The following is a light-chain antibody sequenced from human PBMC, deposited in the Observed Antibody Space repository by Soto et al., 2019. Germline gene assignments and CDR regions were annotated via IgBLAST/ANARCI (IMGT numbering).Light chain of an antibody. V-gene: IGLV2-14*03. CDR2: GVS. Sequence: ALTQPASVSGSPGQSITISCTGTSSDVGGYNYVSWFQHHPGKAPKLMIYGVSNRPSGVSNRFSGSKSGNTASLTISGLQAEDEADYFSGSYTSSSTPYVFGTGTKVPVL. CDR3: GSYTSSSTPYV. CDR1: SSDVGGYNY. J-gene: IGLJ1*01.